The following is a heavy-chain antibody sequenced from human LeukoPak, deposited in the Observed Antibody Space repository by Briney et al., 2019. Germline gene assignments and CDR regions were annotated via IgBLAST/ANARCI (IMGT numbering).Heavy chain of an antibody. CDR1: GGSISSSSYY. CDR3: ARRNGSGWHTSLYYFDY. Sequence: SETLSLTCTVSGGSISSSSYYWGWIRQPPGKGLEWIGSIYYSGSTYYNPSLKSRVTISVDTSKDQFSLKLSSVTAADTAVYYCARRNGSGWHTSLYYFDYWGQGTLVTVSS. V-gene: IGHV4-39*01. CDR2: IYYSGST. J-gene: IGHJ4*02. D-gene: IGHD6-19*01.